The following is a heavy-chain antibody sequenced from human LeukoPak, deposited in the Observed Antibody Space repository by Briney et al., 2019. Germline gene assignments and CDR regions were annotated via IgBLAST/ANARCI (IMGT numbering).Heavy chain of an antibody. V-gene: IGHV3-30*18. CDR3: VKDQYSSGYYDFDY. CDR2: MSYDGSSI. Sequence: PGRSLRLSCAASGFSFSSYGMHWVRQAPGEGLEWVAAMSYDGSSINYADSVKGRFTISRDNSKNTLYLQMNSLRAEDTAVYYCVKDQYSSGYYDFDYWGQGTLVTVSS. D-gene: IGHD6-19*01. CDR1: GFSFSSYG. J-gene: IGHJ4*02.